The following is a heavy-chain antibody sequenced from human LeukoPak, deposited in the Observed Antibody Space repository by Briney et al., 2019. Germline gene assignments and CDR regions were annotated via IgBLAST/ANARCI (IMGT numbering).Heavy chain of an antibody. CDR1: GFTFEEYA. D-gene: IGHD3-22*01. CDR3: SKGRYLNFYDGAFHI. V-gene: IGHV3-9*01. CDR2: ISWNSGNK. J-gene: IGHJ3*02. Sequence: GGSLRLSCVVSGFTFEEYAMDWVRQVPGKGLEWVSSISWNSGNKAYADSVKGRFTISRDNAKKSLYLQMTGLRPEDTALYFCSKGRYLNFYDGAFHIWGQGTMVTVSS.